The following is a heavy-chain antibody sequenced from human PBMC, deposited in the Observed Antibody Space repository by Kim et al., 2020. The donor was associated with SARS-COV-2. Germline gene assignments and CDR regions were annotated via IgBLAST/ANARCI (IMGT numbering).Heavy chain of an antibody. CDR3: ARKYATVDY. D-gene: IGHD2-2*01. J-gene: IGHJ4*02. CDR1: GGYITSGSYY. CDR2: IFHTGST. Sequence: SETLSLTCTVSGGYITSGSYYWGWIRQPPGKGLEWIGTIFHTGSTFYKSSFKSRVSMSIDTSKRQFFLNLTAVTAADTAIYFCARKYATVDYWGQGALVTVSS. V-gene: IGHV4-39*01.